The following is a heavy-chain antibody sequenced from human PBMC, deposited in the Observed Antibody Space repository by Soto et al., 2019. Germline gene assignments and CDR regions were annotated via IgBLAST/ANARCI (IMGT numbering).Heavy chain of an antibody. CDR2: SSATGAGT. J-gene: IGHJ4*02. CDR1: GFTFSSYG. V-gene: IGHV3-23*01. Sequence: EVQLLESGGGLVQPGGSLRLSCAASGFTFSSYGMTWVRQAPGKGMEWVSFSSATGAGTYYADSVKGRFTISRDNSQHTLYLQMTGLRADDTAVYYCAKDRRAGGNYGFYSDFWGQGALVIVSS. CDR3: AKDRRAGGNYGFYSDF. D-gene: IGHD1-7*01.